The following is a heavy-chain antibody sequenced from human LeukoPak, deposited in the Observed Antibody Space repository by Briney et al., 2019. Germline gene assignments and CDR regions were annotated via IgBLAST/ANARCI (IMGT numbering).Heavy chain of an antibody. V-gene: IGHV1-2*02. Sequence: ASVKVSCKASGYTFTSYAMNWVRQAPGQGLEWMGWINPNSGGTNYAQKFQGRVTMTRDTSISTAYMELSSLRSDDTAVYYCASTGQQLVDGDWFDPWGQGTLVTVSS. CDR2: INPNSGGT. J-gene: IGHJ5*02. CDR3: ASTGQQLVDGDWFDP. D-gene: IGHD6-13*01. CDR1: GYTFTSYA.